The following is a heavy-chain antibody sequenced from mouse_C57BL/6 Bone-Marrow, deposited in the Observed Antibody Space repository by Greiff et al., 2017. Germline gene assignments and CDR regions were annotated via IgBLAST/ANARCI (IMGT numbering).Heavy chain of an antibody. J-gene: IGHJ1*03. CDR2: INPSSGST. D-gene: IGHD2-2*01. Sequence: QVQLQQPGAELVKPGASVKMSCKASGYTFTSYWMHWVKQRPGQGLEWIGDINPSSGSTNYNEKFKSKATLTVNNSSSTAYMQLSSLTSADSAVYYCAGARGYDWYFDVWGTGTTVTVSS. CDR1: GYTFTSYW. CDR3: AGARGYDWYFDV. V-gene: IGHV1-55*01.